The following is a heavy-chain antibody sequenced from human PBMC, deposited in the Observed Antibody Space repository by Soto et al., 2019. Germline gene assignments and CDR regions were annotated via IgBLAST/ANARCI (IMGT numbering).Heavy chain of an antibody. CDR1: GFIVSDSY. D-gene: IGHD4-17*01. J-gene: IGHJ4*02. Sequence: EVQLVESGGDLVQPGGSLRLSCVASGFIVSDSYMSWVRQAPGEGLEWVSVMYPDGSRHYAESVKGRFAISRQNSENTAYLQMTSLRTEDTAVYYCAKDRGNYGDGGLDYWGQGTLVTVSS. V-gene: IGHV3-53*04. CDR3: AKDRGNYGDGGLDY. CDR2: MYPDGSR.